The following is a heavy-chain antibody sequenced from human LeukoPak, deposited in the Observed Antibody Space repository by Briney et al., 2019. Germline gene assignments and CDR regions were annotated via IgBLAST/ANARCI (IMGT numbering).Heavy chain of an antibody. D-gene: IGHD3-10*01. J-gene: IGHJ4*02. CDR2: ISGSGGST. CDR1: GFTFSSYA. CDR3: AKDFPTGTAWFGELGETS. V-gene: IGHV3-23*01. Sequence: GGSLRLSCAASGFTFSSYAMSWVRQAPGKGLEWVSAISGSGGSTYYADSVKGRFTISRDNSKNTLYLQMNSLRAEDTAVYYCAKDFPTGTAWFGELGETSWGQGTLVTVSS.